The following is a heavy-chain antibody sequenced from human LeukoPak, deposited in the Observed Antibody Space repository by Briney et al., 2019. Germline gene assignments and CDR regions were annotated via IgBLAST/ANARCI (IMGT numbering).Heavy chain of an antibody. Sequence: SDTLSFSCAVSGGSISSSNWWSWVRQPPGKGLEWIGEIYHSGSTNYNPSLNRLATISVDNSKTQFPLTLSSVTAATTTLYYCARVVVIPVAMQVFAFEIWGQGTMVTVSS. CDR2: IYHSGST. J-gene: IGHJ3*02. V-gene: IGHV4-4*02. CDR1: GGSISSSNW. D-gene: IGHD2-2*01. CDR3: ARVVVIPVAMQVFAFEI.